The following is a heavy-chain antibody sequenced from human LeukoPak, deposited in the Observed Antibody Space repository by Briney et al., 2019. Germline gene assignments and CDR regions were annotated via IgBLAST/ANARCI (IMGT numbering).Heavy chain of an antibody. Sequence: PGGSLRLSCAVSGFTFTDTYMTWIRQAPGKGLESLSYISPSGTDISYADSVKGRFTISRDNAKNSLYLQMNSLRAEDTAVYYCAKDLGAYCYGSGEFDYWGQGTLVTVSS. V-gene: IGHV3-11*04. D-gene: IGHD3-10*01. CDR2: ISPSGTDI. CDR1: GFTFTDTY. CDR3: AKDLGAYCYGSGEFDY. J-gene: IGHJ4*02.